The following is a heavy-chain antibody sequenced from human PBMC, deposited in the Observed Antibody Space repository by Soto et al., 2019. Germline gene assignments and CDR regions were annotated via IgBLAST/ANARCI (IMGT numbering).Heavy chain of an antibody. CDR3: ARDVAMTGETDRFDY. CDR1: WDSINTDKW. J-gene: IGHJ4*02. CDR2: IYHNGNT. Sequence: PSETLSLTCRVSWDSINTDKWWSWVRQPPGKGLEWIGEIYHNGNTDYNPSLKSRVTMSVDTSKNQFSLKVTSVTAADTAIYYCARDVAMTGETDRFDYWGQGTLVTVS. D-gene: IGHD3-10*01. V-gene: IGHV4-4*02.